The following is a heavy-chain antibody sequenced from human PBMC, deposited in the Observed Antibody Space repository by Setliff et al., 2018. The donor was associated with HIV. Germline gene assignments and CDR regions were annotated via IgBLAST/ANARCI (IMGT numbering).Heavy chain of an antibody. CDR3: AKTLPTFSTYNWYFDL. CDR2: ISYDGNNK. Sequence: GGSLRLSCAASGFIFSSYSTHWVRQAPGKGLEWVAVISYDGNNKNYADSVKGRFTISRDNSKNTLYMEMSRLRAEDTAVYYCAKTLPTFSTYNWYFDLWGRGTPVTVSS. CDR1: GFIFSSYS. V-gene: IGHV3-30*07. J-gene: IGHJ2*01. D-gene: IGHD3-16*01.